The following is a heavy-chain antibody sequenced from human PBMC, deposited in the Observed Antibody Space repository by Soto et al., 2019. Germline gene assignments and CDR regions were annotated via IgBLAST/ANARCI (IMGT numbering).Heavy chain of an antibody. CDR3: ARGRLGAIFGVVKPHHN. CDR2: INHSGST. Sequence: PSETLSLTCAVYGGSFSGYYWSWIRQPPGKGREWIGEINHSGSTNYNPSLKSRVTISVDTSKNQFSLKLRSVTAADTAVYYCARGRLGAIFGVVKPHHNWGQGTLVAVSS. CDR1: GGSFSGYY. V-gene: IGHV4-34*01. J-gene: IGHJ4*02. D-gene: IGHD3-3*01.